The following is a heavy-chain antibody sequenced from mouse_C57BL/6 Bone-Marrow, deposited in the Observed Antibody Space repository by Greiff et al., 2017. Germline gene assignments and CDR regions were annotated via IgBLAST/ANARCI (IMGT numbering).Heavy chain of an antibody. V-gene: IGHV1-19*01. J-gene: IGHJ2*01. CDR3: ARRRRPYYFDY. CDR1: GYTFTDYY. CDR2: INPYNGGT. Sequence: EVKVVESGPVLVKPGASVKMSCKASGYTFTDYYMNWVKQSHGKSLEWIGVINPYNGGTSYNQKFKGKATLTVDKSSSTAYMELNSLTSEDSAVYYCARRRRPYYFDYWGQGTTLTVSS.